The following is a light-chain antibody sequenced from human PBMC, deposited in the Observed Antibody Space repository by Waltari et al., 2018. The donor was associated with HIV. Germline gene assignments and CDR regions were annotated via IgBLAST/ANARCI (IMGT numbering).Light chain of an antibody. CDR3: CSYAGSNTPYV. CDR1: SSDVGSYNL. V-gene: IGLV2-23*01. Sequence: QSALTQPASVSGSPGQSITISCTGNSSDVGSYNLVSWYQQHPGKAPKLMIYEGSKRPSGVSNRFSGSKSGNTASLTISGLQAEDEADYYCCSYAGSNTPYVFGTGTKVTVL. CDR2: EGS. J-gene: IGLJ1*01.